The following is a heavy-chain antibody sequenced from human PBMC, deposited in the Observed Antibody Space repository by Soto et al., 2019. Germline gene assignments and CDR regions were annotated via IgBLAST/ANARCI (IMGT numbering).Heavy chain of an antibody. CDR3: AREVWDRAAAGKRDYYYYYYMDV. V-gene: IGHV4-4*02. Sequence: SETLSLTCAVSGGSISSSNWWSWVRQPPGKGLEWIGEIYHSGSTNYNPSLKSRVTISVDKSKNQFSLKLSSVTAADTAVYYCAREVWDRAAAGKRDYYYYYYMDVWGKGTTVTVSS. CDR2: IYHSGST. D-gene: IGHD6-13*01. CDR1: GGSISSSNW. J-gene: IGHJ6*03.